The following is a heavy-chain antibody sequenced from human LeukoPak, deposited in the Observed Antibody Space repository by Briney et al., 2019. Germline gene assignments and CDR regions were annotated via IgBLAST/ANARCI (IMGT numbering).Heavy chain of an antibody. V-gene: IGHV1-3*01. Sequence: ASVKVSCKASGYTFTSYAMHWVRQAPGQRLEWMGWINAGNGNTKYSQKFQGRVTITRDTSASTAYMELSSLRSDDTAVYYCARDIVVVTARGDDYWGQGTLVTVSS. D-gene: IGHD2-21*02. J-gene: IGHJ4*02. CDR1: GYTFTSYA. CDR2: INAGNGNT. CDR3: ARDIVVVTARGDDY.